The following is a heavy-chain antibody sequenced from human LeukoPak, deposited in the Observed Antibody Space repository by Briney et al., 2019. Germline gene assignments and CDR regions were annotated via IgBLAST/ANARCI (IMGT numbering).Heavy chain of an antibody. V-gene: IGHV4-31*03. D-gene: IGHD6-6*01. CDR2: IYYSGST. CDR1: GGSISSGGYY. Sequence: SQTLSLTCTVSGGSISSGGYYWSWIRQHPGKGLEWIGYIYYSGSTYYNPSLKSRVTISVDTSKNQFSLKLSSVTAADTAVYYCARDRQQLGTMDVWGKRTTVTLSS. J-gene: IGHJ6*03. CDR3: ARDRQQLGTMDV.